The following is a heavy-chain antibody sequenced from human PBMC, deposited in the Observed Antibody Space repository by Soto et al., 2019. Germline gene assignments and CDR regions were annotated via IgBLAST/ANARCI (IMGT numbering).Heavy chain of an antibody. J-gene: IGHJ2*01. CDR3: AHRSVAGTLSDWYFDL. V-gene: IGHV2-5*02. CDR1: GFSLSTSGVG. D-gene: IGHD6-19*01. CDR2: IYWDDDK. Sequence: QITLKESGPTLVKPTQTLTLTCTFSGFSLSTSGVGVGWIRQPPGKALEWLALIYWDDDKRYSPSLKSRLTITKDTSKNQVVLTMTNMDPVDTATYYCAHRSVAGTLSDWYFDLWGRGTLVTVSS.